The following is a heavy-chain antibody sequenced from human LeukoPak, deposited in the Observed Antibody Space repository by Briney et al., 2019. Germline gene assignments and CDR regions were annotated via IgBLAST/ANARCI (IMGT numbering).Heavy chain of an antibody. CDR2: MYYGGNT. J-gene: IGHJ4*02. V-gene: IGHV4-39*01. Sequence: SETLSLTCTVSGGSISSSNYYWGWIRQPPGKGLEWIGSMYYGGNTDYNPSLKSRVTISVDTSKNQFSLKVNSVTAADTAVYYCARTLGWASSRYPFDGWGQGTLVAVSS. CDR3: ARTLGWASSRYPFDG. CDR1: GGSISSSNYY. D-gene: IGHD3-16*02.